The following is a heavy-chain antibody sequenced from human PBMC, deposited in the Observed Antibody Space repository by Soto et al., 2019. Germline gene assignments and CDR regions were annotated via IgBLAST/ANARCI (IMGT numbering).Heavy chain of an antibody. CDR1: GFAFSSYN. CDR2: ISPTGTF. V-gene: IGHV3-21*01. CDR3: ARGVLYGRLPEFTGDAFDL. Sequence: GGSLRLSCAASGFAFSSYNMNWVRQAPGKGLEWVSYISPTGTFMSADSLKDRFSISRDNAETSLFLQMNSLRAEDTAVYFCARGVLYGRLPEFTGDAFDLWGQGTMVTVSS. J-gene: IGHJ3*01. D-gene: IGHD2-2*02.